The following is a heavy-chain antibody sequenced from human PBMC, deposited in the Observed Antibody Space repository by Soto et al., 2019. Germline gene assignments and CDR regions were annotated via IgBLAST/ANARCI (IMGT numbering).Heavy chain of an antibody. D-gene: IGHD5-18*01. CDR2: IIPIFGSA. CDR3: ARMSNTGMVTTRYYGMDV. Sequence: SVKGFCKASGGMFSRYTMNWLRQAPGQSLEWLGWIIPIFGSANYAQKLQGRVTITADESTSTAYMELSSLSSEDTAVYYCARMSNTGMVTTRYYGMDVWGQGTTVTVSS. J-gene: IGHJ6*02. CDR1: GGMFSRYT. V-gene: IGHV1-69*13.